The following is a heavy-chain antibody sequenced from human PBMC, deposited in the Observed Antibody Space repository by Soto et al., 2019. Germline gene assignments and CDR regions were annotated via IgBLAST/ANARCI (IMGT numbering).Heavy chain of an antibody. J-gene: IGHJ5*01. CDR1: GYTFTGYA. Sequence: ASVKVSCKASGYTFTGYAMHWVRQAPGQRLEWMGWINAGNGNTKYSQKFQGRVTITRDTSASTAYMELSSLRSEDTAVYYCARYSLAYFDWLSDSWGQGTLVTVSS. CDR2: INAGNGNT. CDR3: ARYSLAYFDWLSDS. D-gene: IGHD3-9*01. V-gene: IGHV1-3*01.